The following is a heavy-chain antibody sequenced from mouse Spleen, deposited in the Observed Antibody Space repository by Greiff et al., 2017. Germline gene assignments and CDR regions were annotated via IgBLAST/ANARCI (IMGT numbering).Heavy chain of an antibody. CDR3: ARPLGLTVSWYFDV. J-gene: IGHJ1*03. CDR2: INPNNGGS. V-gene: IGHV1-18*01. Sequence: VQLQQSGPELVKPGASVKIPCKASGCTFTDYNMDWVKQSHGKSLEWIGDINPNNGGSIYNQKFKGKATLTVDKSSSTAYMELRSLTSDDTAVYYCARPLGLTVSWYFDVWGTGTTVTVSS. CDR1: GCTFTDYN. D-gene: IGHD4-1*01.